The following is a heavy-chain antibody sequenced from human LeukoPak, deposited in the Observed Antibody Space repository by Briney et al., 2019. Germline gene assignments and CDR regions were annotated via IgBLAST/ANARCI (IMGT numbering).Heavy chain of an antibody. CDR2: ISSSGSTI. D-gene: IGHD3-10*02. CDR1: GFTVSSYE. V-gene: IGHV3-48*03. Sequence: GGSLRLSCAASGFTVSSYEMNWVRQAPGKGLEWVSYISSSGSTIYYADSVKGRFTISRDNAKNSLYLQMNSLRAEDTAVYYCAELGITMIGGVWGKGTTVTISS. J-gene: IGHJ6*04. CDR3: AELGITMIGGV.